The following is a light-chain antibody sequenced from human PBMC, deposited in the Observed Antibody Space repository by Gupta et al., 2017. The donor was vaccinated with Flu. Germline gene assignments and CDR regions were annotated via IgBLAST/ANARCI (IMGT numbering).Light chain of an antibody. CDR2: DAY. CDR3: CSYMSNSPHYV. CDR1: SSDVGGSDY. J-gene: IGLJ1*01. Sequence: SSDVGGSDYVSWYQQYPGQVPRLLIYDAYKRPSGLSNRFSASKSGNTASLTISGLQAEDEADYYCCSYMSNSPHYVFGSGTKVTVL. V-gene: IGLV2-14*03.